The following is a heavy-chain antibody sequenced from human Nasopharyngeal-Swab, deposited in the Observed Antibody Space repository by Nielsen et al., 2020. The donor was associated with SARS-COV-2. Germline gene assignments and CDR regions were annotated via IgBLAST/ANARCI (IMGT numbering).Heavy chain of an antibody. V-gene: IGHV3-30-3*01. CDR2: ISYDGSNK. Sequence: GGSLRLSCAASGFTFSSYAMHWVRQAPGKGLEWVAVISYDGSNKYYADSVKGRFTISRDNSKNTLYLQMNSLRAEDTAVYYCARSKWYYDILTGTGDAFDIWGQGTMVTVSS. J-gene: IGHJ3*02. CDR1: GFTFSSYA. CDR3: ARSKWYYDILTGTGDAFDI. D-gene: IGHD3-9*01.